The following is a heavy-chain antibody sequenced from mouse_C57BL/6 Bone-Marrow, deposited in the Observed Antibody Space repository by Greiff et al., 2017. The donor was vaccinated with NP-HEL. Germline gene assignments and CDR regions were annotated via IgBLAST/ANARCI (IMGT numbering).Heavy chain of an antibody. CDR1: GFSLTSYG. V-gene: IGHV2-5*01. Sequence: QVQLKESGPGLVQPSQSLSITCTVSGFSLTSYGVHWVRQSPGKGLEWLGVIWRGGSTDYNAAFMSRLSITKDNSKSQVFFKMNSLQADDTAIYYCAKRGGFPYNYAMDYWGQGTSVTVSS. J-gene: IGHJ4*01. CDR2: IWRGGST. CDR3: AKRGGFPYNYAMDY.